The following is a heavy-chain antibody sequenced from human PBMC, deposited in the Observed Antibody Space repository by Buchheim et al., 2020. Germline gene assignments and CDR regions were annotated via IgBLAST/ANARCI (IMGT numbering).Heavy chain of an antibody. V-gene: IGHV3-48*03. CDR2: ISSSGTAI. Sequence: EVQLVESGGGLVQPGGSLRLSCAASGFTFSSYEMNWVRQAPGRGLEWVSYISSSGTAIYYADSVQGRFTISRDNAKNSLYLQMNSLGGEDTAVYYCARDTGSPRVYFDSWGQGT. CDR1: GFTFSSYE. CDR3: ARDTGSPRVYFDS. D-gene: IGHD1-14*01. J-gene: IGHJ4*02.